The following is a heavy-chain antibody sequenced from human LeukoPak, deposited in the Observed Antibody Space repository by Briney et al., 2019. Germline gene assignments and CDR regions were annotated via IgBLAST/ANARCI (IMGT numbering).Heavy chain of an antibody. CDR3: ARDRHRSSAWGFDY. D-gene: IGHD6-6*01. J-gene: IGHJ4*02. V-gene: IGHV3-7*01. Sequence: GGSLRLSCGASGFTFSNYWMSWVRQAPGKGLEWVANIRQDGGEEYYVDSVKGRFTISRDNAKDSLYLQMNSLRAEDTAVYYCARDRHRSSAWGFDYWGQGALVTVSS. CDR1: GFTFSNYW. CDR2: IRQDGGEE.